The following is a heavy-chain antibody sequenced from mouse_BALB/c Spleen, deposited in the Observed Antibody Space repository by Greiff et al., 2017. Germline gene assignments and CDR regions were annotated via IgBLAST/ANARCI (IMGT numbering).Heavy chain of an antibody. V-gene: IGHV1S22*01. CDR2: IYPGSGST. J-gene: IGHJ4*01. CDR1: GYTFTSYW. D-gene: IGHD2-4*01. Sequence: LQQPGSELVRPGASVKLSCKASGYTFTSYWMHWVKQRPGQGLEWIGNIYPGSGSTNYDEKFKSKATLTVDTSSSTAYMQLSSLTSEDSAVYYCTRLYYDYDYAMDYWGQGTSVTVSS. CDR3: TRLYYDYDYAMDY.